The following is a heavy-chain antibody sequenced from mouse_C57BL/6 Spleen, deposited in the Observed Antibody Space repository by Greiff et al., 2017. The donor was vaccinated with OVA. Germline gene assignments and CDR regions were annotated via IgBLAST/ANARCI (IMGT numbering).Heavy chain of an antibody. Sequence: QVQLQQPGAELVKPGASVKMSCKASGYTFTSYWITWVKQRPGQGLEWIGDIYPGSGSTNYNEKFKSKATLTVDTSSSTAYMQLSSLTSEDSAVYYCAREGDYDSFYYAMDYWGQGTSVTVSS. CDR1: GYTFTSYW. J-gene: IGHJ4*01. V-gene: IGHV1-55*01. CDR2: IYPGSGST. CDR3: AREGDYDSFYYAMDY. D-gene: IGHD2-4*01.